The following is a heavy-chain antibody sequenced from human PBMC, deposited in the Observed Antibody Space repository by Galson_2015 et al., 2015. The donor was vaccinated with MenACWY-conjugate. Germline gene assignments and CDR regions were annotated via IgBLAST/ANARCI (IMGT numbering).Heavy chain of an antibody. CDR2: INSDGRGT. J-gene: IGHJ4*02. Sequence: SLRLSCAASGFTFSTYWMNWVRQAPGKGLEWVSRINSDGRGTSYADSVKGRFTISRDNAKNTLYLQMNSLRAEDTAVYYCASLGVIYRTTSHLDYWGQGTLFTFPS. D-gene: IGHD2/OR15-2a*01. V-gene: IGHV3-74*01. CDR1: GFTFSTYW. CDR3: ASLGVIYRTTSHLDY.